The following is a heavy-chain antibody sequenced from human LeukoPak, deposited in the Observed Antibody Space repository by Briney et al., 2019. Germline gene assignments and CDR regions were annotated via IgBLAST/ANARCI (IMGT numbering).Heavy chain of an antibody. D-gene: IGHD6-13*01. V-gene: IGHV4-59*08. CDR1: GGSISRYY. CDR3: ARRGIAAAGYDY. Sequence: PSETLSLTCTVSGGSISRYYWSWIRQPPGKGLEWIGYIYYSGSTNYNPSLKSRVTISVDTSKNQFSLKLSSVTAADTAVYYCARRGIAAAGYDYWGQGTLVTVSS. J-gene: IGHJ4*02. CDR2: IYYSGST.